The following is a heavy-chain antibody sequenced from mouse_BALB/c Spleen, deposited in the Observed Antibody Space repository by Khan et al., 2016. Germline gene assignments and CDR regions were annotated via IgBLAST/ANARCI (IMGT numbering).Heavy chain of an antibody. CDR2: ISYSGST. Sequence: EVKLEVSGPSLVKPSQTLSLTCSVTGDSITSGYWNWIRKFPGNKLEYMGYISYSGSTYYTPSLKSRLTITRDTSKNQYYLQLNSVTTEDTATYYCARYDGYYFAYWGQGTTLTVSS. CDR3: ARYDGYYFAY. V-gene: IGHV3-8*02. CDR1: GDSITSGY. D-gene: IGHD2-3*01. J-gene: IGHJ2*01.